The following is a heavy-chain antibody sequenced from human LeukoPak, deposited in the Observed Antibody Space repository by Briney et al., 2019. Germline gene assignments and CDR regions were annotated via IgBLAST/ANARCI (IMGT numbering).Heavy chain of an antibody. V-gene: IGHV4-34*01. D-gene: IGHD3-16*02. CDR1: GGSFSGYY. Sequence: PSETLSLTCAVYGGSFSGYYWSWIRQPPGKGLEWIGEINHSVSTNYNPSLKSRVTISVDTSKNQFSLKLSSVTAADTAVYYCARGCPSRPYDYIWGSYRSVLGRTFDYWGQGTLVTVSS. CDR2: INHSVST. J-gene: IGHJ4*02. CDR3: ARGCPSRPYDYIWGSYRSVLGRTFDY.